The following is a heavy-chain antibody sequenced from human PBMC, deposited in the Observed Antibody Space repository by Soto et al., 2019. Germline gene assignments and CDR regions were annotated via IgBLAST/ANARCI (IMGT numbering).Heavy chain of an antibody. V-gene: IGHV3-7*03. J-gene: IGHJ6*02. CDR3: ARGGYSSTWSNLLDRSGLDV. Sequence: EVELVESGGGLVQPGGSLRLSCATSGFSFGSYWMTWVRQAPGKGLEWVANINQDGSEHFSVDSVKGRLSISRDNAKNTLYLQMNSLRADDTAMYYCARGGYSSTWSNLLDRSGLDVWGQGTTVTVSS. D-gene: IGHD6-13*01. CDR1: GFSFGSYW. CDR2: INQDGSEH.